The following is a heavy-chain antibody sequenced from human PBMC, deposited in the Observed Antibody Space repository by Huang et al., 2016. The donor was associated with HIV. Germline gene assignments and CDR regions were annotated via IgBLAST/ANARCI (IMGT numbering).Heavy chain of an antibody. Sequence: EVHLVQSGAEVKEPGESLKISCQASGYNCDSYWIGWVRQMPGKGLEWMLVIYPGDPGTRYDTSFKGKVTISADQSINTAYLQWSSLKASDTAIYFCARQGLWLPPTDPFDYWGQGTPVTVSA. D-gene: IGHD3-10*01. CDR3: ARQGLWLPPTDPFDY. CDR1: GYNCDSYW. CDR2: IYPGDPGT. J-gene: IGHJ4*02. V-gene: IGHV5-51*01.